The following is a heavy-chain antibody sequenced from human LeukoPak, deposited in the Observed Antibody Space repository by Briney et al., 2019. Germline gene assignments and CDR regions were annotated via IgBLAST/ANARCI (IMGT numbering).Heavy chain of an antibody. CDR2: IYSGGST. V-gene: IGHV3-66*02. CDR1: GFTVSSNY. J-gene: IGHJ3*02. D-gene: IGHD6-19*01. CDR3: ARREQWLDAFDI. Sequence: PGGSLRLSCAASGFTVSSNYMSWVRQAPGKGLEWVSVIYSGGSTYYADSVTGRFTISRDNSKNTLYLQMNSLRAEDTAVYYCARREQWLDAFDIWGQGTMVTVSS.